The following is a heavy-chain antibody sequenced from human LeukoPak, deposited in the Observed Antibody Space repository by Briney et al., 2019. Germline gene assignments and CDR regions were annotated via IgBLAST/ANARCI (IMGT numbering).Heavy chain of an antibody. CDR2: ISTIITI. CDR3: ARDPERYLVVPAAGDY. Sequence: PGGSLRLSWAASGFTFSSYSMNWVRQAPGKWLEWVSYISTIITIYYADSVKGRFTISRDNAKNSLYLQMNSLRAEDTAVYYCARDPERYLVVPAAGDYWGLGTLVTVSS. CDR1: GFTFSSYS. J-gene: IGHJ4*02. V-gene: IGHV3-48*01. D-gene: IGHD2-2*01.